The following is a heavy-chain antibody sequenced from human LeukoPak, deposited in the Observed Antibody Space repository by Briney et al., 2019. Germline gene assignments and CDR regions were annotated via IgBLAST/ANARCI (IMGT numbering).Heavy chain of an antibody. Sequence: SSETLSLTCTVSGGSISSYYWSWIRQPPGKGLEWIGYTYYSGSTNYNPSLKSRVTISVDTSKNRFSLKLSSVTAADTAVYYCARGPPITFGGVIVFTGFDYWGQGTLVTVSS. V-gene: IGHV4-59*01. CDR3: ARGPPITFGGVIVFTGFDY. CDR1: GGSISSYY. D-gene: IGHD3-16*02. CDR2: TYYSGST. J-gene: IGHJ4*02.